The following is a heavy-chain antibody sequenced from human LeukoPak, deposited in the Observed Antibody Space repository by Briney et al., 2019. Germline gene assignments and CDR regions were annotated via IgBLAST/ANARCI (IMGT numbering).Heavy chain of an antibody. CDR3: ARRGAYDFWSGYHDCFDY. CDR1: GYTFTSYA. V-gene: IGHV1-3*01. CDR2: INAGNGNT. Sequence: ASVKVSCKASGYTFTSYAMHWVRQAPGQRLEWMGWINAGNGNTKYSQKFQGRVTITRDTSASTAYMELRSLRSEDTAVYYCARRGAYDFWSGYHDCFDYWGQGTLVTVSP. D-gene: IGHD3-3*01. J-gene: IGHJ4*02.